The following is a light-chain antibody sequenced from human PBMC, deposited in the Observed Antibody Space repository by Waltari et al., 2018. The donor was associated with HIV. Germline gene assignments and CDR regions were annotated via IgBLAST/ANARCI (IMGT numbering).Light chain of an antibody. CDR1: SFNVGSNT. V-gene: IGLV1-44*01. Sequence: QSVLTQPPSASGTPGQRVTMSCSGGSFNVGSNTVNWYQQLPGPAPKLLIYNNNHGPSGVPDRFSGSNSGTSASLAISGLQSEDEADYYCVAWDDSLNGPVFGGGTKLTVL. CDR3: VAWDDSLNGPV. J-gene: IGLJ2*01. CDR2: NNN.